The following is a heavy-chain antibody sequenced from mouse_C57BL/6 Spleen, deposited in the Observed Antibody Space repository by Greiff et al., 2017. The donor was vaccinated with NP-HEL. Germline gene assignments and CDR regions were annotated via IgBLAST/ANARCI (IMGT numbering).Heavy chain of an antibody. CDR2: ISSGSSTI. V-gene: IGHV5-17*01. CDR3: AREAYYGSSYGDFDV. CDR1: GFTFSDYG. D-gene: IGHD1-1*01. J-gene: IGHJ1*03. Sequence: EVQVVESGGGLVKPGGSLKLSCAASGFTFSDYGMHWVRQAPEKGLEWVAYISSGSSTIYYADTVKGRFTISRDNAKNTLFLQMTSLRSEDTAMYYCAREAYYGSSYGDFDVWGTGTTVTVSS.